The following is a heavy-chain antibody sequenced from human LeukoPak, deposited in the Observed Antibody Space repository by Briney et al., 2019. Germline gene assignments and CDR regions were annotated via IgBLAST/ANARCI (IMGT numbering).Heavy chain of an antibody. J-gene: IGHJ2*01. CDR2: IYYSGST. CDR1: GGSISSYY. Sequence: SETLSLTCTVSGGSISSYYWSWIRQPPGKGLEWIGYIYYSGSTNYNPSLKSRVTISVDTSKNQFSLKLSSVTAADTAVYYCARHPSHYYDSSGLGWYFDLWGRGTLVTVSS. CDR3: ARHPSHYYDSSGLGWYFDL. V-gene: IGHV4-59*08. D-gene: IGHD3-22*01.